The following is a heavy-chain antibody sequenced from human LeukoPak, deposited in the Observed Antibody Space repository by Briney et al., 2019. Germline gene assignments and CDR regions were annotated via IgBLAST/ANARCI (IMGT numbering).Heavy chain of an antibody. V-gene: IGHV3-21*01. CDR3: ARSSYSSSWYEGDY. J-gene: IGHJ4*02. CDR2: ISSSSSYI. CDR1: GFTFSSYS. Sequence: GGTLRLSCAASGFTFSSYSMNWVRQAPGKGLEWVSSISSSSSYIYYAGSVNGRFTISRDNAKNSLSLQMNSLRAEDTAVYYCARSSYSSSWYEGDYWGQGTLVTVSS. D-gene: IGHD6-13*01.